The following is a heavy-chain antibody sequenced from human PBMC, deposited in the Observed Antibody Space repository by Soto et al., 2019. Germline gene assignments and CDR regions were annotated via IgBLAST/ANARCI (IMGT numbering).Heavy chain of an antibody. V-gene: IGHV3-30*03. CDR2: ISYDGSNK. D-gene: IGHD6-19*01. J-gene: IGHJ3*02. CDR1: GFTFSSYG. CDR3: ARVRGLGQSDRDAFDI. Sequence: GGSLRLSCAASGFTFSSYGMHWVRQSPGKGLEWVAVISYDGSNKYYADSVKGRFTISRDNSKNTLYLQMNSLRAEDTAVYYCARVRGLGQSDRDAFDIWGQGTMVTVSS.